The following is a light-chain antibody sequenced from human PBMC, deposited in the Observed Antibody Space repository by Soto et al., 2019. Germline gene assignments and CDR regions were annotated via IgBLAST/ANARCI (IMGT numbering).Light chain of an antibody. V-gene: IGKV3-20*01. Sequence: EIVLKQSPGTLSLYKGERATLSCRTSQTVSISYLAWYQQKPGQAPKLLIYDASSRATGIPDRFSGGGSGTDFILTISRLEPEDFAVYYRQQFSSYPLTFGGVTKVDIK. CDR3: QQFSSYPLT. J-gene: IGKJ4*01. CDR2: DAS. CDR1: QTVSISY.